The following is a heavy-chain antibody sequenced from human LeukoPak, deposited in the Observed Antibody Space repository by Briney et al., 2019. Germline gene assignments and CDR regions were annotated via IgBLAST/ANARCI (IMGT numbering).Heavy chain of an antibody. CDR3: AREDDTIADNTFDI. Sequence: SETLSLTCTVSGGSISISSSYWGWIRQPPGKGLEWVGSVHYSGNTFYNPSLKSRVTISLDTSKNHFFLKVHSVTAADTAVYYCAREDDTIADNTFDIWGQGTVVTVSS. CDR2: VHYSGNT. J-gene: IGHJ3*02. CDR1: GGSISISSSY. V-gene: IGHV4-39*07. D-gene: IGHD6-13*01.